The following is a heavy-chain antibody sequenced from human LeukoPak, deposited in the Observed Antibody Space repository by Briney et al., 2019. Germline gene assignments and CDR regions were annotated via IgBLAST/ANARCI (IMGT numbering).Heavy chain of an antibody. J-gene: IGHJ3*02. Sequence: GGSLRLSCAASGFTFSSYWMHWVRQAPGKGLVWVSSIYGDGSGTTHADSVKGRFTISRDNAKNTLYLQMNSLRAEDTAVYYCARSSSGAFDIWGQGTMVTVSS. D-gene: IGHD6-6*01. CDR1: GFTFSSYW. V-gene: IGHV3-74*01. CDR3: ARSSSGAFDI. CDR2: IYGDGSGT.